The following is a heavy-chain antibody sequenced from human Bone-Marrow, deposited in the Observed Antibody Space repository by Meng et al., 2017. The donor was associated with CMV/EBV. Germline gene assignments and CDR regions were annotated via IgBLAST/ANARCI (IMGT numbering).Heavy chain of an antibody. CDR1: GDTFIRNA. J-gene: IGHJ3*02. CDR2: IIPTYGTP. CDR3: ARVGTETMYDFWSGYTGDAFDM. V-gene: IGHV1-69*13. D-gene: IGHD3-3*01. Sequence: SVKVSCKASGDTFIRNAFNWVRQAPGQGLEWMGGIIPTYGTPSYAQKFQGRVTISSDDSTRTVYMELSSLRSEDTDVYYCARVGTETMYDFWSGYTGDAFDMWRQGTTVT.